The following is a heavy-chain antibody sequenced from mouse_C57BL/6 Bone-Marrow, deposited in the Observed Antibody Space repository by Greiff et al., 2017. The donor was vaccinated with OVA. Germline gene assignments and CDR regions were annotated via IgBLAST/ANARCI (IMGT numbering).Heavy chain of an antibody. CDR3: ASPTVVARDWYFDV. CDR1: GFTFTDYY. D-gene: IGHD1-1*01. J-gene: IGHJ1*03. Sequence: EVKLVESGGGLVQPGGSLSLSCAASGFTFTDYYMSWVRQPPGKALEWLGFIRNKANGYTTEYSASVKGRFTISRDNSQSILYLQMNALRAEDSGTYYCASPTVVARDWYFDVWGTGTTVTVSS. V-gene: IGHV7-3*01. CDR2: IRNKANGYTT.